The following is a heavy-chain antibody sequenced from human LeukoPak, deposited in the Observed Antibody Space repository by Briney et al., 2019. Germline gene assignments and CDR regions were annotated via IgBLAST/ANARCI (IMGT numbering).Heavy chain of an antibody. J-gene: IGHJ6*03. CDR1: GFTFSSYA. D-gene: IGHD3-22*01. Sequence: GGSLRLSCAASGFTFSSYAMSWVRQAPGKGPEWVSAISGSGGSTYYADSVKGRFTISRDNSKNMLYLQMNSLRAEDTAVYYCAKGEVYYYDENYYMDVWGKGTTVTVSS. CDR3: AKGEVYYYDENYYMDV. CDR2: ISGSGGST. V-gene: IGHV3-23*01.